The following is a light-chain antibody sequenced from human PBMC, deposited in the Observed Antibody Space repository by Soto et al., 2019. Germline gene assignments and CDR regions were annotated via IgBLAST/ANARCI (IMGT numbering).Light chain of an antibody. V-gene: IGKV1-5*01. CDR1: QSISSW. CDR2: DAS. CDR3: QQYNSYWT. Sequence: DIQMTQSPSTLSACVGDRVTITCRASQSISSWLAWYQQKPGKAPKLLIYDASSLESGVPSRFSGSGSGTEFTLTISSLQPDDFATYYCQQYNSYWTFGQGTKVEIK. J-gene: IGKJ1*01.